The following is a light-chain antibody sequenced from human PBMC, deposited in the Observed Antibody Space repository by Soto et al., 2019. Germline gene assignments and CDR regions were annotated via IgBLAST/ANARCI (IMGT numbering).Light chain of an antibody. CDR2: DAS. CDR1: QCVSSY. Sequence: EIVLTQSPATLSLSPGERATLSCRASQCVSSYLAWYQQKPGQAPRLLIYDASNRATGIPARFSGSGSGTDFTLTISSLEPEDFALYYCQQRSNWPPWTFGQGTKVDIK. V-gene: IGKV3-11*01. CDR3: QQRSNWPPWT. J-gene: IGKJ1*01.